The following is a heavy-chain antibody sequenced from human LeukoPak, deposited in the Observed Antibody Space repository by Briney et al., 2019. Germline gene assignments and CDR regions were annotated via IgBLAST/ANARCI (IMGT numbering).Heavy chain of an antibody. J-gene: IGHJ4*02. CDR1: RFTFSSYA. CDR3: AKGSYYDSSGSFYFDY. V-gene: IGHV3-23*01. D-gene: IGHD3-22*01. Sequence: GGSLRLSCAASRFTFSSYAMSWVRQAPGKGLEWVPGISGSGDNTYYADSVKGRFTISRDNAKNTLYVQVNSLGTEDTAAYYCAKGSYYDSSGSFYFDYWGQGTLVTVSS. CDR2: ISGSGDNT.